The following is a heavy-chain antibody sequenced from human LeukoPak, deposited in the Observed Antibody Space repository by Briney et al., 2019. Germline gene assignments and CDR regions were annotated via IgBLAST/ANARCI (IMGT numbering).Heavy chain of an antibody. D-gene: IGHD3-9*01. J-gene: IGHJ6*02. V-gene: IGHV1-46*01. CDR1: GYTFTSYY. Sequence: ASVKVSCKASGYTFTSYYMHWVRQAPGQGLEWMGIINPSGGSTSYAQKFQGRVTMTRDTSTSTVYMELSSLRSEDTAVHYCARDRPPQYYDILTDLYGMDVWGQGTTVTVSS. CDR3: ARDRPPQYYDILTDLYGMDV. CDR2: INPSGGST.